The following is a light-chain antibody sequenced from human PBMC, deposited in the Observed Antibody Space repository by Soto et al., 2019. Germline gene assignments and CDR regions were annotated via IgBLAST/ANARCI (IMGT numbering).Light chain of an antibody. J-gene: IGKJ4*01. CDR2: DAS. V-gene: IGKV3-11*01. Sequence: DIMVTQSPATLSLSPGESATLSCRASQSIGHFLVWYQQKPGQAPRLLISDASKRATGIPARFSGIGSGTDVTLTINSLQPEDSAIYYCQQRSNWPVSFGGGTKVEIK. CDR1: QSIGHF. CDR3: QQRSNWPVS.